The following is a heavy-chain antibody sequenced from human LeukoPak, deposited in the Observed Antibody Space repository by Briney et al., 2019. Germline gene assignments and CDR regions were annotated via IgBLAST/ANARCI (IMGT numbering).Heavy chain of an antibody. CDR3: ASQGYSSGYFDY. V-gene: IGHV4-34*01. Sequence: SETLSLTCAVYGGSFSGYYWSWIRQPPGKGLEWIGEINHSGSTNYNPSLKSRVTISVDTSKNQFSLKLSSVTAADTAVYYCASQGYSSGYFDYWGQGTLVTVSS. CDR2: INHSGST. CDR1: GGSFSGYY. J-gene: IGHJ4*02. D-gene: IGHD3-22*01.